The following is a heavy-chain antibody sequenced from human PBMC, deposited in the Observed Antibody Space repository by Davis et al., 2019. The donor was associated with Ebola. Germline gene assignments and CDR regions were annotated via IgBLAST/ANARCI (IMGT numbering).Heavy chain of an antibody. CDR2: IYYSGST. Sequence: MPSETLSLTCTVSGGSISSSSYYWGWIRQPPGKGLEWIGSIYYSGSTYYNPSLKSRVTISVDTSKNQFSLKLSSVTAADTAVYYCARLSATVTTRYYFDYWGQGTLVTVSS. D-gene: IGHD4-17*01. CDR1: GGSISSSSYY. CDR3: ARLSATVTTRYYFDY. V-gene: IGHV4-39*01. J-gene: IGHJ4*02.